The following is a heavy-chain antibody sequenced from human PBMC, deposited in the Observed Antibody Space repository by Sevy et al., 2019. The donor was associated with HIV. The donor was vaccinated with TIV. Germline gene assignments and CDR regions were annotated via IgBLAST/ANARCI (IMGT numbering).Heavy chain of an antibody. J-gene: IGHJ4*02. Sequence: GGSLRLSCTASGFTFSDYAMSWVRQAPGKGLEWVGFIKTKTYGGTTEYAASVKGRFIISRDDSKNIAYLQTNSLKTEDTAVYYCTRDLDGSGWFYFDYWGQGTLVTVSS. CDR2: IKTKTYGGTT. V-gene: IGHV3-49*04. CDR1: GFTFSDYA. CDR3: TRDLDGSGWFYFDY. D-gene: IGHD6-19*01.